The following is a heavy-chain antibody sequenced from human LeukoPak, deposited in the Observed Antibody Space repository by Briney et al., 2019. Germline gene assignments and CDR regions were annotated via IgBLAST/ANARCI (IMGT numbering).Heavy chain of an antibody. Sequence: SVKVSCKASGGTFSSYAISWVRQAPGQGLEWMGGIIPIFGTANYAQKFQGRVTITTDESTSTAYMELSSLRSEDTAVYYCASSRGYCSSTSCLYYYYMDVWGKGTTVTVSS. CDR3: ASSRGYCSSTSCLYYYYMDV. V-gene: IGHV1-69*05. CDR2: IIPIFGTA. J-gene: IGHJ6*03. CDR1: GGTFSSYA. D-gene: IGHD2-2*01.